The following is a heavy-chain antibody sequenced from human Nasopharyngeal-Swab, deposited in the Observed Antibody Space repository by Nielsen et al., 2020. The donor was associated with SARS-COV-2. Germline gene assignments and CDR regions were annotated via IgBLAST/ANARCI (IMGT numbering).Heavy chain of an antibody. V-gene: IGHV3-23*01. CDR1: GFTFSSYA. D-gene: IGHD3-3*01. CDR3: AKDVYYDFWSGYYWGN. J-gene: IGHJ4*02. Sequence: GGSLRLSCAASGFTFSSYAMSWVRQAPGKGLEWVSAISGSGGSTYYADSVKGRFTISRDNSKNTLYLQMNSLRAEDTAVYYCAKDVYYDFWSGYYWGNWGQGTLVTVSS. CDR2: ISGSGGST.